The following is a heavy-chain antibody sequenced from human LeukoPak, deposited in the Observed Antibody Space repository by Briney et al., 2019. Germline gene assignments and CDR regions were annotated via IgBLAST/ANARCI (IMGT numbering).Heavy chain of an antibody. CDR2: IYSGGTT. CDR3: ARGIEEWLYLYY. J-gene: IGHJ4*02. CDR1: GFTVSSTY. V-gene: IGHV3-66*01. D-gene: IGHD3-3*01. Sequence: GRSLRLSCVASGFTVSSTYMNWVRQAPGKGLEWVSLIYSGGTTYYADSVKDRFTISRDNSKSTVNLQMNSLRAEDTAVYYCARGIEEWLYLYYWGQGALVTVAS.